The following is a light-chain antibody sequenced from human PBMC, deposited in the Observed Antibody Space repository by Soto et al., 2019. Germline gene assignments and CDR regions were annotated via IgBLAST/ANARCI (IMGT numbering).Light chain of an antibody. CDR2: GAS. Sequence: EIVMAQSPATLSVSPGERATLSCRASQSVSSNLAWYQQKPGQAPRLLIYGASSRDTGIPDRFSGSGSGTDFTLTISRLESEDFAVYYCQQYGTSPWTFGQGTKVDIK. J-gene: IGKJ1*01. V-gene: IGKV3-20*01. CDR1: QSVSSN. CDR3: QQYGTSPWT.